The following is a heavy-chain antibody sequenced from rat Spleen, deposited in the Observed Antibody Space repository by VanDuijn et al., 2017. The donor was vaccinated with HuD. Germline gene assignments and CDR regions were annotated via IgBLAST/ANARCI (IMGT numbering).Heavy chain of an antibody. J-gene: IGHJ3*01. CDR1: GFTFSNYG. CDR3: TPEETGGRFPY. CDR2: ISTNGGTT. V-gene: IGHV5-19*01. Sequence: EVQLMESGGGLVQPGRSLKLSCAASGFTFSNYGIHWIRQAPTKGLEWVASISTNGGTTYYRESVKGRFTVSRDNAKNILYLQMDSLSSEDTATYYCTPEETGGRFPYWGQGTLVTVSS. D-gene: IGHD5-1*01.